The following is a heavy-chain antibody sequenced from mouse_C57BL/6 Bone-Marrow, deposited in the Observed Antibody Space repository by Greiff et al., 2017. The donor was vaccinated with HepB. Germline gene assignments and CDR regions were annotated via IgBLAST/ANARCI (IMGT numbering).Heavy chain of an antibody. V-gene: IGHV1-64*01. J-gene: IGHJ2*01. CDR3: AREQVYDGYYHTLL. Sequence: VQLQQSGAELVKPGASVKLSCKASGYTFTSYWMHWVKQRPGQGLEWIGMIHPNSGSTNYNEKFKSKATLTVDKSSSTAYMQLSSLTSEDSAVYYCAREQVYDGYYHTLLWGQGTTLTVSS. D-gene: IGHD2-3*01. CDR1: GYTFTSYW. CDR2: IHPNSGST.